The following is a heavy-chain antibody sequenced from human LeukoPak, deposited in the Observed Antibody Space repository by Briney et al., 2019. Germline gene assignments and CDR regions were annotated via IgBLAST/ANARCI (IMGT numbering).Heavy chain of an antibody. CDR2: MNPNSGNT. J-gene: IGHJ5*02. CDR1: GYTFTSYD. V-gene: IGHV1-8*01. CDR3: ARGFAYYDFWSGYYPQYNWFDP. Sequence: ASVKVSCKASGYTFTSYDINWVRQATGQGLEWMGWMNPNSGNTGYAQKFQGRVTMTRNTSISTAYMELSSLSSEDTAVYYCARGFAYYDFWSGYYPQYNWFDPWGQGTLVTVSS. D-gene: IGHD3-3*01.